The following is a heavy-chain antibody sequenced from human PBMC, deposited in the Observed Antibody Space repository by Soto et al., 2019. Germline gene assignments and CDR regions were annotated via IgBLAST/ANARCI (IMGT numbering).Heavy chain of an antibody. V-gene: IGHV1-18*01. D-gene: IGHD3-22*01. J-gene: IGHJ4*02. Sequence: GASVKVSCKTSGYTFTAYGLAWLRQAPGQRPEWMGWVSTRNTDTNYAQKFQGRVTMTTDTSTTTTYMELRSLRSDATAVYYCARELNTDSSAYYSLAYWGQGTLVTVSS. CDR3: ARELNTDSSAYYSLAY. CDR1: GYTFTAYG. CDR2: VSTRNTDT.